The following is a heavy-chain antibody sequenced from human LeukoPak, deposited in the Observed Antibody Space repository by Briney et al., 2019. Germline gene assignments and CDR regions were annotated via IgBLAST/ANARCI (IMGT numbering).Heavy chain of an antibody. J-gene: IGHJ4*02. CDR3: AKGRDFWSGLPEPFDY. CDR2: IRYDGSNK. D-gene: IGHD3-3*01. Sequence: GGSLRLSCAASGFTFSSYGMHWVRQAPGKGLEWVAFIRYDGSNKYYADSVKGRFTISRDNSKNTLYLQMNSLRAEDTAVYYCAKGRDFWSGLPEPFDYWSQGTLVTVSS. CDR1: GFTFSSYG. V-gene: IGHV3-30*02.